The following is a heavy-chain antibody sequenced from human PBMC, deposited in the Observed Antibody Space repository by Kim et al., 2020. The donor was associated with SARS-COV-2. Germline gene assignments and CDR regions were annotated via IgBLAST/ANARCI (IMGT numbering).Heavy chain of an antibody. J-gene: IGHJ4*02. CDR3: ARPYGSGRRTDYYFDY. D-gene: IGHD3-10*01. Sequence: GESLKISCKGSGYSFTSYWIGWVRQMPGKGLEWMGIIYPGDSDTRYSPSFQGQVTISADKSISTAYLQWSSLKASDTAMYYCARPYGSGRRTDYYFDYWGQGTLVTVSS. CDR2: IYPGDSDT. CDR1: GYSFTSYW. V-gene: IGHV5-51*01.